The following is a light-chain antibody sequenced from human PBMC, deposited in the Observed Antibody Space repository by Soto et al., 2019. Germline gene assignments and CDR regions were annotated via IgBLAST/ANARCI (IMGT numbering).Light chain of an antibody. V-gene: IGKV3-11*01. CDR3: QQRSNWPPIRT. CDR2: DAS. J-gene: IGKJ1*01. CDR1: QSVSSY. Sequence: EIVLTQSPATLSLSPGERATLSCRASQSVSSYLAWYQQKPGQAPRLLIYDASNRATGIPARFSGSWSGTDFTLTISRLEPEDFAVYYCQQRSNWPPIRTFGQGTKVEIK.